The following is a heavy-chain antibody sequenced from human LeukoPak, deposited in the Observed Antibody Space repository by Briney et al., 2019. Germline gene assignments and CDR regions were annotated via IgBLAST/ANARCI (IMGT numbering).Heavy chain of an antibody. V-gene: IGHV1-46*01. Sequence: GASVEVSCKASGYTFTSYYMHWVRQAPGQGFEWMGIINPSGGSTSYAQKFQGRVTMTRDTSTSTVYMELSSLRSEDTAVYYCARDRGKDYDYVWGSITDYWGQGTLVTVSS. CDR2: INPSGGST. J-gene: IGHJ4*02. CDR1: GYTFTSYY. D-gene: IGHD3-16*01. CDR3: ARDRGKDYDYVWGSITDY.